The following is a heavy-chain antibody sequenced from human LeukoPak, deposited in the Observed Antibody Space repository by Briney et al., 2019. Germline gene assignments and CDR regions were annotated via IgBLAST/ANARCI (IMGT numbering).Heavy chain of an antibody. V-gene: IGHV3-49*04. Sequence: PGGSLTLSCTASGFTFGDYAMSWVRQAPGKGMEREGFIRSKAYGGTTEYAASVKGRFTISRDDSKSIAYLQMNSLKTEDTAVYYCTRVQAVVPPIRDIVVVPAAPYYYYGMDVWGKGTTVTVSS. CDR2: IRSKAYGGTT. CDR3: TRVQAVVPPIRDIVVVPAAPYYYYGMDV. D-gene: IGHD2-2*01. CDR1: GFTFGDYA. J-gene: IGHJ6*04.